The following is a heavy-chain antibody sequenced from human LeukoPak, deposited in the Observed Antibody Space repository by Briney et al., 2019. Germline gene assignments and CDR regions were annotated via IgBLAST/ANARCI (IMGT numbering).Heavy chain of an antibody. CDR1: GGSISSHY. V-gene: IGHV4-59*11. D-gene: IGHD6-19*01. CDR3: AREAVADNWFDP. CDR2: IYYSGTT. Sequence: SETLSLTCTVSGGSISSHYWNWIRQPPGKGLEWIGYIYYSGTTNYNPSLKSRVTISVDTSKNQFSLKLSSVTAADTAVYYCAREAVADNWFDPWGQGTLVTVSS. J-gene: IGHJ5*02.